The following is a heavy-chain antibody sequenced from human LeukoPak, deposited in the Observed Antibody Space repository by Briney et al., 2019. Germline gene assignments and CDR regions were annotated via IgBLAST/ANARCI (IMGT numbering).Heavy chain of an antibody. Sequence: GASVKVSCKASGYTFTSYYMHWVRQAPGQGLEWMGILNPSGGSTSYAQKFQGRVTMTRGTSTSTVYMELSSLRSEDTAVYYCARDDPLGSFDPWGQGTLVTVSS. CDR2: LNPSGGST. CDR1: GYTFTSYY. CDR3: ARDDPLGSFDP. V-gene: IGHV1-46*01. J-gene: IGHJ5*02.